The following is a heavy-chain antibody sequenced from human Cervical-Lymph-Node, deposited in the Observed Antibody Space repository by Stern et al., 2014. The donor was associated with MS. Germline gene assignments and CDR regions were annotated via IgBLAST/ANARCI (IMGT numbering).Heavy chain of an antibody. CDR3: ARSVAVAETLDY. Sequence: DQLVESGGGVVQPGRSLRLSCAASGFTFSSYGMHWVRQAPGKGLEGVAVIWYEGSNKYYADSVKGRFTISRDNSKNTLYLQMNSLRAEDTAVYYCARSVAVAETLDYWGQGTLVTVSS. CDR1: GFTFSSYG. CDR2: IWYEGSNK. J-gene: IGHJ4*02. V-gene: IGHV3-33*01. D-gene: IGHD6-19*01.